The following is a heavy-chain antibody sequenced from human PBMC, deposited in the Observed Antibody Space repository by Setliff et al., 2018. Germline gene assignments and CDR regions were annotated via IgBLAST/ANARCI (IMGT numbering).Heavy chain of an antibody. CDR1: GYSISSGYI. CDR2: IGHTGSI. V-gene: IGHV4-38-2*02. Sequence: SETLSLTYTVSGYSISSGYIWGWIRQPPGKGLEWVGNIGHTGSINYNPSLKGRLTISRDTSKNQVSLKLNSVTATDTAVYYCARDLGHGGDSDYWGQGILVTVSS. CDR3: ARDLGHGGDSDY. D-gene: IGHD2-21*02. J-gene: IGHJ4*02.